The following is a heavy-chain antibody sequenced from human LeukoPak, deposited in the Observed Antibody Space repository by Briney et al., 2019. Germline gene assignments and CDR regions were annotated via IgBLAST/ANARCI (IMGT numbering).Heavy chain of an antibody. V-gene: IGHV3-48*03. CDR1: GFAFSSFA. D-gene: IGHD1-26*01. Sequence: GGSLRLSYAASGFAFSSFAMNWVRRAPGKGLEWVSFITESGNIEKYADSVKGRFTISRDNAKNSVYLQMNSLRAEDTAVYYCARTRPRREDYWDQGTLVTVSS. J-gene: IGHJ4*02. CDR2: ITESGNIE. CDR3: ARTRPRREDY.